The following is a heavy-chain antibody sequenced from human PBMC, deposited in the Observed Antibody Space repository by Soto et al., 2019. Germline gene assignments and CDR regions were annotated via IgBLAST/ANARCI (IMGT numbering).Heavy chain of an antibody. D-gene: IGHD3-3*01. J-gene: IGHJ4*02. CDR1: GGSISSGDYY. V-gene: IGHV4-30-4*01. CDR2: IYYSGST. Sequence: PSETLSLTCTVSGGSISSGDYYWSWIRQPPEKCLEWIGYIYYSGSTYYNPSLKSRVTISVDTSKNQFSLKLSSVTAADTAVYYCARVGYDFWSGYYSWGQGTLVTVYS. CDR3: ARVGYDFWSGYYS.